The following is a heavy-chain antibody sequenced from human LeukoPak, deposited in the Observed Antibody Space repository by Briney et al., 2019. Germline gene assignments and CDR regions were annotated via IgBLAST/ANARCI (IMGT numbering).Heavy chain of an antibody. CDR3: ARQQLVHNWFDP. V-gene: IGHV1-69*02. D-gene: IGHD6-13*01. CDR2: IIPILGIA. CDR1: GGTFSSYT. J-gene: IGHJ5*02. Sequence: SVKVSCKASGGTFSSYTISWVRQAPGQGLEWMGRIIPILGIANYAQKFQGRVTITADKSTSTAYMELRSLRSDDTAVYYCARQQLVHNWFDPWGQGTLVTVSS.